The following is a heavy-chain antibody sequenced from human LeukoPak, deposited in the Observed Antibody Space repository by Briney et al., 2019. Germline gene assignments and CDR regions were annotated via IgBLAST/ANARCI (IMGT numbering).Heavy chain of an antibody. CDR3: ARDVVGATSFDL. CDR1: GGSFSGYY. D-gene: IGHD1-26*01. CDR2: INHSGST. J-gene: IGHJ2*01. V-gene: IGHV4-34*01. Sequence: SETLSLTCAVYGGSFSGYYWSWIRQPPGKGLEWIGEINHSGSTNYNPSLKSRVTISVDTSKNQFSLKLSSVTAADTAVYYCARDVVGATSFDLWGRGTLVTVSS.